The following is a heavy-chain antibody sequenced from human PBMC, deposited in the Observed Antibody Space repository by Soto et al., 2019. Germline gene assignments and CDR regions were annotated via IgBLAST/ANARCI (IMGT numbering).Heavy chain of an antibody. D-gene: IGHD3-16*01. CDR2: LYTEGTT. Sequence: GGSLRLSCVASGLTVSHNYMAWVRQAPEMGLEWVSILYTEGTTYYADSVKGRFTISRDSSKNTLFLQMDSLRAEGTAVYYCVRPRPSGENYGMDVWGQGTTVTVSS. CDR1: GLTVSHNY. J-gene: IGHJ6*02. CDR3: VRPRPSGENYGMDV. V-gene: IGHV3-53*01.